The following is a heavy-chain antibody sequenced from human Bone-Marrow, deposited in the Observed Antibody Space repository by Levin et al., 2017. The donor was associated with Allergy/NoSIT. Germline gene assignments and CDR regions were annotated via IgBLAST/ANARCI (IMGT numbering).Heavy chain of an antibody. J-gene: IGHJ4*02. D-gene: IGHD2-15*01. CDR1: GFSLSTSGVG. CDR2: VYWDDSK. V-gene: IGHV2-5*02. Sequence: SGPTLVKPTQTLTLTCTFAGFSLSTSGVGVGWIRQPPGKALEWLALVYWDDSKLYRPSLKSRLTITKDTSKNQVVLTMTNVDPMDTGTYFCAHSRYGGASSCDFYFDSWGQGTLVTVSS. CDR3: AHSRYGGASSCDFYFDS.